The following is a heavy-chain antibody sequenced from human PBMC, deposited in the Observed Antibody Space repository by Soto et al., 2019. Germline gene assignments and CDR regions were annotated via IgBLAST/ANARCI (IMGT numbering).Heavy chain of an antibody. Sequence: TLSLTCTVSGGSISSGGYYWSWIRQHPGKGLEWIGYIYYSGSTYYNPSLKSRVTISVDTSKNQFSLKLSSVTAADTAVYYCARDYSSSPGRKIYYYYGMDVWGQGTTVTVSS. D-gene: IGHD6-6*01. CDR1: GGSISSGGYY. J-gene: IGHJ6*02. CDR2: IYYSGST. V-gene: IGHV4-31*03. CDR3: ARDYSSSPGRKIYYYYGMDV.